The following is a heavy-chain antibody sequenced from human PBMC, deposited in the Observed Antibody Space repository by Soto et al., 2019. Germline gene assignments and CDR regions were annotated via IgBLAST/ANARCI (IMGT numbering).Heavy chain of an antibody. CDR1: GGSISSYY. CDR2: IYYSGST. CDR3: AASCVGCGGFNYYGMDV. D-gene: IGHD2-21*01. Sequence: QVQLQESGPGLVKPSETLSLTCTVSGGSISSYYWSWIRQPPGKGLEWIGYIYYSGSTNYNPSLKSRVTISVDTSKNQFSLKLSSVTAADTAVYYCAASCVGCGGFNYYGMDVWGQGTTVTVSS. V-gene: IGHV4-59*12. J-gene: IGHJ6*02.